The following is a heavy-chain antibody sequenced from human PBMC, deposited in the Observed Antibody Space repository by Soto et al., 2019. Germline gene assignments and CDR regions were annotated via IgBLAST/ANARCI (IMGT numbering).Heavy chain of an antibody. D-gene: IGHD6-13*01. CDR3: ARGAAAGSRFFSDV. CDR2: INPNSGGT. CDR1: GYTFTGYY. V-gene: IGHV1-2*02. Sequence: ASVKVSCKAPGYTFTGYYMHWVRQAPGQGLEWMGWINPNSGGTNYAQKFQGRVTMTRDTSISTAYMELSRLRSDDTAVYYCARGAAAGSRFFSDVWGQGTTVTVSS. J-gene: IGHJ6*02.